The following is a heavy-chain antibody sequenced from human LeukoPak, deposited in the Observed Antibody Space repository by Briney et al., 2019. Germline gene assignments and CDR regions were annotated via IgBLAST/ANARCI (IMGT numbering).Heavy chain of an antibody. CDR3: ARPRTYYYGSGSYYNVPFDY. V-gene: IGHV1-46*01. Sequence: ASVKVSCKASGYTFTSYYMHWVRQAPGQGLEWKGIINPSGGSTSYAQKFQGRVTMTRDTSTSTVYMELSSLRSEDTAVYYCARPRTYYYGSGSYYNVPFDYWGQGTLVTVSS. J-gene: IGHJ4*02. D-gene: IGHD3-10*01. CDR2: INPSGGST. CDR1: GYTFTSYY.